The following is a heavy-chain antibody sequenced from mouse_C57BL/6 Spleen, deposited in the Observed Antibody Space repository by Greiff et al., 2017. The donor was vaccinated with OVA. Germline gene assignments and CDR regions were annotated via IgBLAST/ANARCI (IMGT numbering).Heavy chain of an antibody. CDR1: GYTFTSYW. D-gene: IGHD2-5*01. CDR2: IDPSDSYT. V-gene: IGHV1-50*01. CDR3: ARSYYSNYYAMDY. J-gene: IGHJ4*01. Sequence: VQLQQPWAYLVPPGASVPLSCKASGYTFTSYWMQWVKQRPGQGLEWIGEIDPSDSYTNYNQKFKGKATLTVDTSSSTAYMQLSSLTSEDSAVYYCARSYYSNYYAMDYWGQGTSVTVSS.